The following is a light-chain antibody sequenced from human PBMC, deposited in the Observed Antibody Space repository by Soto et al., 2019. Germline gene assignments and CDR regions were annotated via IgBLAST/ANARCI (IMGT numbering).Light chain of an antibody. CDR1: QSVSSN. V-gene: IGKV3-15*01. CDR2: GAS. Sequence: IVMTQSPATLSVSPGERATLSCRASQSVSSNLAWYQQKPGQAPRLLIYGASTRASGIPARFSGSGSGTDFTLTISSLQSEDLAVYYCQQSNNWPRTFGQGTKVDI. CDR3: QQSNNWPRT. J-gene: IGKJ1*01.